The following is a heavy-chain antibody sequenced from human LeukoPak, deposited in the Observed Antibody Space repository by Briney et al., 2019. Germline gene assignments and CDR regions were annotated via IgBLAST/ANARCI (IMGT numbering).Heavy chain of an antibody. CDR1: GYTFTGYY. Sequence: ASVKVSCKASGYTFTGYYMHWVRQAPGQGLEWMGWINPNSGGTNYEQKFQGRVTMTRDTSISTAYMELSRLRSDDTAVYYCARDPDGLPYDYWGQGTLVTVSS. CDR3: ARDPDGLPYDY. V-gene: IGHV1-2*02. J-gene: IGHJ4*02. CDR2: INPNSGGT.